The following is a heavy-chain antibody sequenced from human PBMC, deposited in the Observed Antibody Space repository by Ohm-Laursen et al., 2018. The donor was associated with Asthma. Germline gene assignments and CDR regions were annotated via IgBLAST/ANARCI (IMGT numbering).Heavy chain of an antibody. CDR2: ISYDGSNK. J-gene: IGHJ4*02. V-gene: IGHV3-30*03. Sequence: SLRLSCTASGFTFSSYGMHWVRQAPGKGLEWVAVISYDGSNKYYADSVKGRFTISRDNSKNTLYLQMNSLRAEDTAVYYCASFSSSLFDYWGQGTLVTVSS. CDR3: ASFSSSLFDY. D-gene: IGHD6-6*01. CDR1: GFTFSSYG.